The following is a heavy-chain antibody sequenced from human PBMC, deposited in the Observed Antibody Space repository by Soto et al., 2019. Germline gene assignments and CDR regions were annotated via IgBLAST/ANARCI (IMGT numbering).Heavy chain of an antibody. CDR2: ISSYGSDT. CDR3: ARHSIYGEFDS. V-gene: IGHV3-74*01. J-gene: IGHJ4*02. CDR1: GFTFSRYW. Sequence: GSLRLSCAASGFTFSRYWMHWVRQAPGKGLVWVSRISSYGSDTHYADSVKGRFTISRDNAKNTLYLQMNSLRADDTAVYYCARHSIYGEFDSWGQGTQVTVSS. D-gene: IGHD2-21*01.